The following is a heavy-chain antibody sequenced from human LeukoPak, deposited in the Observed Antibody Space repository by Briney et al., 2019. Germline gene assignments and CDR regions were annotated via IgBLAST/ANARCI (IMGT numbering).Heavy chain of an antibody. V-gene: IGHV4-59*11. J-gene: IGHJ6*03. D-gene: IGHD2-21*01. Sequence: PSETLSLTCTVSGGSISSHYWSWIRQPPGKGLEWIGYIYYSGSTNYNPSLKSRVTISVDASKNQFSLRLSSVAAADTAVYYCARGIVVINPYYYYYMDVWGKGTTVTVSS. CDR1: GGSISSHY. CDR3: ARGIVVINPYYYYYMDV. CDR2: IYYSGST.